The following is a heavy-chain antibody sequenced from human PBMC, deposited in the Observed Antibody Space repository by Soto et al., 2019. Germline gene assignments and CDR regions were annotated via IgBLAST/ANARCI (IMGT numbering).Heavy chain of an antibody. J-gene: IGHJ4*02. CDR1: GGTFSSYA. Sequence: ASVKVSCKASGGTFSSYAISWVRQAPGQGLEWMGGIIPIFGTANYAQKFQGRVTITADKSTSTAYMELSSLRSEDTAVYYCANVGNQYRSGWFLDYWRQGTPVTVSS. D-gene: IGHD6-19*01. V-gene: IGHV1-69*06. CDR3: ANVGNQYRSGWFLDY. CDR2: IIPIFGTA.